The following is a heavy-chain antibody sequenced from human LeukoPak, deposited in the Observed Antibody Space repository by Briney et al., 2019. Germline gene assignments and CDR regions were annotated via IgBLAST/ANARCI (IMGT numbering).Heavy chain of an antibody. V-gene: IGHV1-18*01. CDR3: ATDSSGYYYYYYMDV. D-gene: IGHD3-22*01. Sequence: ASVKVSCKASGYTFISYGISLVRQAPGQGPEWMGWISAYNGNTNYAQKLQGRVTMTTDTSTSTAYMELRSLRSDDTAVYYCATDSSGYYYYYYMDVWGKGTTVTISS. CDR1: GYTFISYG. J-gene: IGHJ6*03. CDR2: ISAYNGNT.